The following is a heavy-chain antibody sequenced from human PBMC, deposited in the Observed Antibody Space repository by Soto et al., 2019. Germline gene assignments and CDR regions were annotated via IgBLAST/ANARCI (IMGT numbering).Heavy chain of an antibody. V-gene: IGHV5-10-1*01. Sequence: PGEALKISCKRSGYSFTNYWITWVRQMPGKGLEWLGRVDPTDSYSNYSPSFQGHVTISADKSISTAYLQWSSLKASDTAMYYCARDSYDTWGHYITYYSNPMSVWGQGPT. CDR1: GYSFTNYW. CDR3: ARDSYDTWGHYITYYSNPMSV. D-gene: IGHD1-26*01. CDR2: VDPTDSYS. J-gene: IGHJ6*02.